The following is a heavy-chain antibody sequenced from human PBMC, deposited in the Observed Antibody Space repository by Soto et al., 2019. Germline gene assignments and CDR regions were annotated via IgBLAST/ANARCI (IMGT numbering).Heavy chain of an antibody. D-gene: IGHD3-3*01. Sequence: GGSLRLSCAASGFTFSSYAMHWVRQAPGKGLEWVAVISYDGSNKYYADSVKGRFTISRDNSKNTLYLQMNSLRAEDTAVYYCARATISRFLEWLSPSFDYWGQGTLVTVAS. CDR2: ISYDGSNK. CDR3: ARATISRFLEWLSPSFDY. CDR1: GFTFSSYA. V-gene: IGHV3-30-3*01. J-gene: IGHJ4*02.